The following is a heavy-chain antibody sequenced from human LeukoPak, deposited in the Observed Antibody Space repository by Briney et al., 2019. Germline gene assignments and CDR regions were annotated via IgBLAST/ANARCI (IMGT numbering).Heavy chain of an antibody. CDR1: GYTFTNYY. D-gene: IGHD1-14*01. CDR2: INPNNGGT. Sequence: GASVKVSCKPSGYTFTNYYIHWVRQAPGQGLEWMGWINPNNGGTNYAQTFQDRVTMTRDTSISTVYMELSRLRSDDTAVYYCARDLVGGTWASGYWGQGTLVTVSS. CDR3: ARDLVGGTWASGY. V-gene: IGHV1-2*02. J-gene: IGHJ4*02.